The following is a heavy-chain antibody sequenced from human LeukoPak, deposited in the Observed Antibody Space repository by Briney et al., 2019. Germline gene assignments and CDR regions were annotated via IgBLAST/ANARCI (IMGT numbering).Heavy chain of an antibody. D-gene: IGHD1-26*01. CDR2: ITWGRDNL. CDR3: ARDCFRRGATLWSAFHI. J-gene: IGHJ3*02. Sequence: GGSLRLSCAVSGFIFDDYAMHWVRQAPGKGLEWVSGITWGRDNLAYAASVKGRFTISRDNAKNSLYLQMDSLRAEDTALYYCARDCFRRGATLWSAFHIWGQGTMVTVSS. V-gene: IGHV3-9*01. CDR1: GFIFDDYA.